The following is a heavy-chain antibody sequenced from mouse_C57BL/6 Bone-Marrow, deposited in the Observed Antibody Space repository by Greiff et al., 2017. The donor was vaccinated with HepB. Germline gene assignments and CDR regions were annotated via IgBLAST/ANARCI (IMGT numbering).Heavy chain of an antibody. J-gene: IGHJ1*03. D-gene: IGHD1-1*01. V-gene: IGHV1-4*01. CDR3: ARPYYYGYWYFDV. CDR2: INPSSGYT. CDR1: GYTFTSYT. Sequence: VQLQQSGAELARPGASVKMSCKASGYTFTSYTMHWVNQRPGQGLEWIGYINPSSGYTKYNQKFKDKATLTADKSSSTAYMQLSSLTSEDSAVYYCARPYYYGYWYFDVWGTGTTVTVSS.